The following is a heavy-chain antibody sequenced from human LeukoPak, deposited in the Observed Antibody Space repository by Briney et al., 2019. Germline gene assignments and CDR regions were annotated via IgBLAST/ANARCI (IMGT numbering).Heavy chain of an antibody. CDR3: ARDWDSSGYYSYYFDY. J-gene: IGHJ4*02. D-gene: IGHD3-22*01. V-gene: IGHV1-46*01. CDR1: GYTFTSYY. Sequence: ASLKVSCKASGYTFTSYYMHWVRQAPGQGLEWMGIINPSGGSTSYAQKFQGRVTMTRDTSTSTVYMELSSLRSEDTAVYYCARDWDSSGYYSYYFDYWGQGTLVTVSS. CDR2: INPSGGST.